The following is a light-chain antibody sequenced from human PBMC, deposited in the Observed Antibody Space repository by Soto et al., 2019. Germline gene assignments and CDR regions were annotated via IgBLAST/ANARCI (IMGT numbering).Light chain of an antibody. CDR2: ENN. CDR1: SGSIASND. CDR3: QSYDSSTVV. Sequence: NFMLTQPHSVSESPGKTVTISCTRSSGSIASNDVQWYQQRPGSAPTTVIYENNQRPSGVPDRFSGSTDGSSNSASLTISGLQTEDEADYYCQSYDSSTVVFGGGTQLTGL. J-gene: IGLJ2*01. V-gene: IGLV6-57*04.